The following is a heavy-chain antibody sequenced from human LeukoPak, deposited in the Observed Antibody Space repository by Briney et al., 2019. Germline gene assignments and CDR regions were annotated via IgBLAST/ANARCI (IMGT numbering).Heavy chain of an antibody. V-gene: IGHV3-48*01. CDR2: LSNTGNI. CDR3: ARRGDSPMIGDH. D-gene: IGHD3-10*02. Sequence: GGSLRLSCAACGFTFSSYGMNWARQAPGKGLEWLSYLSNTGNIHYAQSVKGRFTISRDNAKSSLYLQMDGLRAEDTAVYYCARRGDSPMIGDHWGQGILVTVAS. J-gene: IGHJ4*02. CDR1: GFTFSSYG.